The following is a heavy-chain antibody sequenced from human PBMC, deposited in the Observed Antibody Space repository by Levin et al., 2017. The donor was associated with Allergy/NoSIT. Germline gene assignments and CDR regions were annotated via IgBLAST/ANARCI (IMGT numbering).Heavy chain of an antibody. V-gene: IGHV3-23*01. D-gene: IGHD3-22*01. CDR1: GFTFSNYG. CDR3: AKDLGYDSSALDY. J-gene: IGHJ4*02. CDR2: ISGSGGST. Sequence: QSGGSLRLSCAASGFTFSNYGMSWVRQAPGKGLEWVSAISGSGGSTYYADSVKGRFTISRDNSKNTLYVQMNSLRAEDTAVYYCAKDLGYDSSALDYWGPGTLVTVSS.